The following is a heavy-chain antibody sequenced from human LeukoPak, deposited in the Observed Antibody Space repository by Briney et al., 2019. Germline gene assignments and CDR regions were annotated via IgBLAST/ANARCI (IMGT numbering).Heavy chain of an antibody. CDR3: ARQGGSLDY. J-gene: IGHJ4*02. V-gene: IGHV4-39*01. CDR1: GGSISSSSYY. Sequence: SETLSLTCTVSGGSISSSSYYWGWIRQPPGKGLEWIGSIYYSGSTHYNPSLKSRVTISVDTSKNQFSLKLSSVTAADTAVYYCARQGGSLDYWGQGTLVTVSS. CDR2: IYYSGST. D-gene: IGHD2-15*01.